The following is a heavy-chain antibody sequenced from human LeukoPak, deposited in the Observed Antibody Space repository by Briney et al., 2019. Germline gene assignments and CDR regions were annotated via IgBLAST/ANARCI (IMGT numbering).Heavy chain of an antibody. D-gene: IGHD3-16*01. Sequence: PSETLSLTCTVSGGSISSGDYYWSWIRQPPGKGLEWIGYIYYSGSTYYNPSLKGRVTISVDTSKNQFSLKLSSVTAADTAVYYCARGKGTGEAWFDPWGQGTLVTVSS. CDR2: IYYSGST. J-gene: IGHJ5*02. CDR1: GGSISSGDYY. V-gene: IGHV4-30-4*08. CDR3: ARGKGTGEAWFDP.